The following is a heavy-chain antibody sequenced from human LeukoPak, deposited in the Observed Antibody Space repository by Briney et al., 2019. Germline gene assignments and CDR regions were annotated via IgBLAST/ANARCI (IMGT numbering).Heavy chain of an antibody. CDR2: IKQDGSEK. J-gene: IGHJ4*02. V-gene: IGHV3-7*04. Sequence: PGGSLRLSCAGSGYTFSNYWMSWVRQAPGKGLEWVANIKQDGSEKYYVDFVKGRFTISRDNANNLLYLQMNSLRDEDTAVYYCGRAKDYSSIWGQGTLVTVSS. CDR1: GYTFSNYW. CDR3: GRAKDYSSI. D-gene: IGHD4-11*01.